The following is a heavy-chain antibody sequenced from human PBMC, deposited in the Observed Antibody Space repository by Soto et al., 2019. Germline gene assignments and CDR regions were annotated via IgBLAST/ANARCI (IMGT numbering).Heavy chain of an antibody. CDR2: ISYDGSNK. D-gene: IGHD1-1*01. Sequence: QVQLVESGGGVVQPGRSLRLSCAASGFTFSSYAMHWVRQAPGKGLEWVAVISYDGSNKYYADSVKGRFTISRDNSKNTLYLKMNSLRAEDTAVYYCARDRLRYNWNDFPYYYYGMDVWGQGTTVTDS. J-gene: IGHJ6*02. CDR1: GFTFSSYA. CDR3: ARDRLRYNWNDFPYYYYGMDV. V-gene: IGHV3-30-3*01.